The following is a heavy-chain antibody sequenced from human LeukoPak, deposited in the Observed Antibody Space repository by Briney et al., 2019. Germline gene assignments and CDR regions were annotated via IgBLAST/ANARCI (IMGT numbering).Heavy chain of an antibody. V-gene: IGHV4-34*01. CDR2: INHSGST. CDR3: ARMHRSSGWYFDL. Sequence: SETLSLTCAAYGGSFSGYYWSWIRQPPGKGLEWIGEINHSGSTNYNPSLKSRVTISVDTSKNQFSLKLSSVTAADTAVYYCARMHRSSGWYFDLWGRGTLVTVSS. CDR1: GGSFSGYY. J-gene: IGHJ2*01. D-gene: IGHD6-19*01.